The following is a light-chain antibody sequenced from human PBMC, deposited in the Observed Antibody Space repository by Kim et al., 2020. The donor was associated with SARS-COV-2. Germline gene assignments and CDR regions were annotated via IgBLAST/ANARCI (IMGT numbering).Light chain of an antibody. CDR1: QSIGTR. Sequence: IQMTQSPSSLAASVGDRVTIACRASQSIGTRLNWYQQRPGKAPKLLIYAASILQSGVPSRFTGTGSGTDFTLTISSLQPEDFATYYCQQSYSTPWLTFGGGTKVDLK. CDR3: QQSYSTPWLT. CDR2: AAS. V-gene: IGKV1-39*01. J-gene: IGKJ4*01.